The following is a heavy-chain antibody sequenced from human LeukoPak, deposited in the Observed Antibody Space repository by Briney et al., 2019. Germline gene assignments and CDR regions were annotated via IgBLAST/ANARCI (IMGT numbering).Heavy chain of an antibody. V-gene: IGHV4-34*01. D-gene: IGHD4-17*01. CDR3: ARHRPLFLYGDYPAGLDY. CDR1: GGSLSGYY. CDR2: INHSGRT. J-gene: IGHJ4*02. Sequence: SETLSLTCAVYGGSLSGYYWTWIRQPPGKGLEWIGEINHSGRTNYNPSLTSRVTISLDTPKNHFSLKLSSMTAADTAVYYCARHRPLFLYGDYPAGLDYWGQGTLVTVSS.